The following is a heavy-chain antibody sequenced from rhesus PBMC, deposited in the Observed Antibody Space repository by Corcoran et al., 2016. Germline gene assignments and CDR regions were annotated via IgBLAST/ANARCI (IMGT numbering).Heavy chain of an antibody. J-gene: IGHJ4*01. V-gene: IGHV4-65*01. CDR2: ISGSSGST. D-gene: IGHD6-25*01. Sequence: QVQLQESGPGLVKPSETLSLTCAVSGGSISSSNWWSWIRQPPGKGLEWIGYISGSSGSTYYNPSLKSRVTISTDTSKNQFSLKLSSVTAADTAVYYCARGTGYSGSRNFFDYWGQGVLVTVSS. CDR3: ARGTGYSGSRNFFDY. CDR1: GGSISSSNW.